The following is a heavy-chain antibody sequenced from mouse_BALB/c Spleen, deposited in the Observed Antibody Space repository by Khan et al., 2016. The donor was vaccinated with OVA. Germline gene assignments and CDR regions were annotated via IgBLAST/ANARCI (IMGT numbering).Heavy chain of an antibody. CDR1: GFTFNSYG. CDR3: ATSYCYWYYFDY. CDR2: ISGDSNTI. J-gene: IGHJ2*01. V-gene: IGHV5-17*02. D-gene: IGHD1-1*01. Sequence: EVQLQESGGGLVQPGGSRKLSCAASGFTFNSYGMHWVRQAPEKGLEWVAYISGDSNTIYYADTVKGRFTISRDNPKNTLFLQMTSLMSEATAMYYCATSYCYWYYFDYWGPGTTLTVS.